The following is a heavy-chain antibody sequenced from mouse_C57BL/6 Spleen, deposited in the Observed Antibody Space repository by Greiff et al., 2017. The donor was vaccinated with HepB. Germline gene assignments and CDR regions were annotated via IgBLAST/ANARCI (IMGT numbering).Heavy chain of an antibody. CDR1: GYTFTSYG. D-gene: IGHD2-1*01. Sequence: VHLVESGAELARPGASVKLSCKASGYTFTSYGISWVKQRTGQGLEWIGEMYPRSGNTYYNEKFKGKATLTADKSSSTAYMELRSLTSEDSAVYFCARSLYGNYSTAWFAYWGQGTLVTVSA. V-gene: IGHV1-81*01. J-gene: IGHJ3*01. CDR3: ARSLYGNYSTAWFAY. CDR2: MYPRSGNT.